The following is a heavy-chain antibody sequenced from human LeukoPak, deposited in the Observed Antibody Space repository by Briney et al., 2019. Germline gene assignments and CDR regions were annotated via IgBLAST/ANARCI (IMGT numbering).Heavy chain of an antibody. CDR3: AKGHSGNYMDV. D-gene: IGHD1-26*01. J-gene: IGHJ6*03. CDR1: GFSFSKYG. CDR2: VSNDGSNK. Sequence: QPGGSLRLSCAASGFSFSKYGIHWVRQAPGKGLEWVAVVSNDGSNKYYADSVKGRFTISRDNSKNTLYLQMNSLRAEDTAVYYCAKGHSGNYMDVWGQGTTVTVSS. V-gene: IGHV3-30*18.